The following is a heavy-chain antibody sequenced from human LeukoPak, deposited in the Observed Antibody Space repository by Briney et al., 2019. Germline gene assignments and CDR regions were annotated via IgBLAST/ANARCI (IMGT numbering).Heavy chain of an antibody. CDR2: IHYGGTT. J-gene: IGHJ4*02. CDR1: GGSIGSGYY. CDR3: TRDIGDFVSDF. D-gene: IGHD2-21*02. V-gene: IGHV4-39*02. Sequence: SETLSLTCTVSGGSIGSGYYWAWIRQPPGKGLEWIGSIHYGGTTHYNPSLQSRVTISADTSKNQFAIDLRSVTAADTAVYYCTRDIGDFVSDFWGQGTLVTVSS.